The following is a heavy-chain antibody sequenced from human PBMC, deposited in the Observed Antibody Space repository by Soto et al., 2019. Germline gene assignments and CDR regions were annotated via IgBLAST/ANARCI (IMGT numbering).Heavy chain of an antibody. V-gene: IGHV1-69*13. CDR1: GGTFSSSA. D-gene: IGHD3-22*01. J-gene: IGHJ4*02. CDR3: ARDLPQYYDSSGYPVGYFDY. CDR2: IIPIFGTA. Sequence: AAVKVSCKASGGTFSSSAISWVRQAPGQGLEWMGGIIPIFGTANYAQKFQGRVTITADESTSTAYMELSSLRSEDTAVYYCARDLPQYYDSSGYPVGYFDYWGQGTLVTVSS.